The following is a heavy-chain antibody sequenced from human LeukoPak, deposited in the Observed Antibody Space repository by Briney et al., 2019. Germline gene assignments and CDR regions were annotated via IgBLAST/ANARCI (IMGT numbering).Heavy chain of an antibody. CDR2: IYYSGST. V-gene: IGHV4-59*01. J-gene: IGHJ5*02. D-gene: IGHD4-4*01. CDR1: GGSISSYY. CDR3: ARAYSNYHNWFDP. Sequence: PSETLSLTCTVSGGSISSYYWSWIRQPPGKGLEWIGYIYYSGSTNYNPSLKSRVTISVDTSKNQFSLKLSSVTAADTAVYYCARAYSNYHNWFDPWGQGTLVTVSS.